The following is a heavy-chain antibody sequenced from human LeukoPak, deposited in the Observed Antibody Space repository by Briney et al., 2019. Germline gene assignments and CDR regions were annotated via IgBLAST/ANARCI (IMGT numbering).Heavy chain of an antibody. J-gene: IGHJ6*03. CDR1: GFTFSSYS. D-gene: IGHD5-18*01. V-gene: IGHV3-53*01. Sequence: GGSLRLSCAASGFTFSSYSMNWVRQAPGKGLEWVSVIYSGGSTYYADSVKGRFTISRDNSKNTLYLQMNSLRAEDTAVYYCARGTRIQLYYYYYMDVWGKGATVTVSS. CDR3: ARGTRIQLYYYYYMDV. CDR2: IYSGGST.